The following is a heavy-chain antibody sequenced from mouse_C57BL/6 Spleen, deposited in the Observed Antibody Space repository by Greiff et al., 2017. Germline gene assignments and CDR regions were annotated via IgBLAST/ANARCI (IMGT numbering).Heavy chain of an antibody. CDR2: ISYDGSN. J-gene: IGHJ4*01. V-gene: IGHV3-6*01. Sequence: EVKLQESGPGLVKPSQSLSLTCSVTGYSITSGYYWNWIRQFPGNKLEWMGYISYDGSNNYNPSLKNRIAITRDTSKNQFFLKLNSVTTEDTATYYCASGNYLYYAMDYWGQGTSVTVSS. CDR3: ASGNYLYYAMDY. CDR1: GYSITSGYY. D-gene: IGHD2-1*01.